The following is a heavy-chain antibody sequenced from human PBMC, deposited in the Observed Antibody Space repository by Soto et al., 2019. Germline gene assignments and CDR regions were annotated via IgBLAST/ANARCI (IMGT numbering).Heavy chain of an antibody. Sequence: GGSLRLSCAASGFTFSSYDMHWVRQVTGKGLEWVSAIGTAGDTYYPGSVKGRFTISRENAKNSLYLQMNSLRAGDTAVYYCARAKTASWYWPNYYYYYGMDVWGQGTTVTVSS. CDR1: GFTFSSYD. D-gene: IGHD6-13*01. V-gene: IGHV3-13*01. CDR3: ARAKTASWYWPNYYYYYGMDV. CDR2: IGTAGDT. J-gene: IGHJ6*02.